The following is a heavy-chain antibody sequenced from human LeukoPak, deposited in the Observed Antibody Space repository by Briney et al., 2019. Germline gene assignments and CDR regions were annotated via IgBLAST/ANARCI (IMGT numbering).Heavy chain of an antibody. D-gene: IGHD2-8*02. V-gene: IGHV1-3*02. CDR1: GYTFTNYA. CDR3: ARSPGGNARTWLDY. J-gene: IGHJ4*02. Sequence: GASVKVSCKASGYTFTNYALHWVRQAPGQRLEWMGWTNGATGNTRFSQDFQGRLTITIDTSASTGYMELSSLRSEDTAMYYCARSPGGNARTWLDYWGQGTLVTVSS. CDR2: TNGATGNT.